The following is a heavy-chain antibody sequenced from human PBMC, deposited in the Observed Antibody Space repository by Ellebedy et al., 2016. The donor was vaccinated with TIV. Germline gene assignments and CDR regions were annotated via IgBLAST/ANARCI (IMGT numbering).Heavy chain of an antibody. Sequence: GESLKISXAASGFTVSSNYMSWVRQAPGKGLEWVSVIYSGGSTYYADSVKGRFTISRDNSKNSLYLQMNSLRTEDTALYYCAKEHPDSSGYLDYWGQGTLVTVSS. D-gene: IGHD3-22*01. CDR3: AKEHPDSSGYLDY. CDR1: GFTVSSNY. J-gene: IGHJ4*02. V-gene: IGHV3-53*05. CDR2: IYSGGST.